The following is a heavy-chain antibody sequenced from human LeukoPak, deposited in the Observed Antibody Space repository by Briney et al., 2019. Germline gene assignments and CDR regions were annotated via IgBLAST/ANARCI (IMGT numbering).Heavy chain of an antibody. CDR3: ARGDYYYYMDV. CDR2: IYTSGTT. V-gene: IGHV4-4*07. Sequence: SETLSLTCTVSGGSISGNYWNWIRQLAGEGLQWIGRIYTSGTTNYNPSLKSRVTMSVDTSKTQFSLKLSSVTAADTAVYYCARGDYYYYMDVWGKGTTVTVSS. J-gene: IGHJ6*03. CDR1: GGSISGNY.